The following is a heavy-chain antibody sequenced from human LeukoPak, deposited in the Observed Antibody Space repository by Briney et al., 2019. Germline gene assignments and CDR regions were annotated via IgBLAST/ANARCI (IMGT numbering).Heavy chain of an antibody. CDR1: GFTFDDYG. V-gene: IGHV3-20*04. CDR2: INWNGGST. CDR3: APYYYDSSGYYYEDY. D-gene: IGHD3-22*01. Sequence: GGSLRLSCAASGFTFDDYGMSWVRQAPGKGLEWVSGINWNGGSTGYADSVKGRFTISRDNAKNSLYLQMNSLRAEDTAVYYCAPYYYDSSGYYYEDYWGQGTLVTVSS. J-gene: IGHJ4*02.